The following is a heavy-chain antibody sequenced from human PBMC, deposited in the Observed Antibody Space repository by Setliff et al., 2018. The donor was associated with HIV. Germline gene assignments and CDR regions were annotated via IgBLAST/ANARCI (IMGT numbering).Heavy chain of an antibody. V-gene: IGHV5-51*01. CDR1: GYDFTTNW. CDR3: ARVFSAGWFDS. CDR2: IRPADSDT. J-gene: IGHJ5*01. D-gene: IGHD6-13*01. Sequence: PGESLKISCKTSGYDFTTNWVGWVRQMPGKGLEWMGIIRPADSDTRVNPSFQGHVTISADKSISTTYLQWSSLRASDTAMYYCARVFSAGWFDSWGQGTLVTVSS.